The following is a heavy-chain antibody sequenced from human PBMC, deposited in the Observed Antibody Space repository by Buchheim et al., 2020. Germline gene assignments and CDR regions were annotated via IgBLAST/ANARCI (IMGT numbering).Heavy chain of an antibody. CDR2: MNLNSGNT. D-gene: IGHD3/OR15-3a*01. Sequence: QLQLGQSGAEVKKPGASVKVSCRASGYTFTSYDINWVRQATGQGLEGMGGMNLNSGNTGYAQKFRGRFTMTRNTSISQATMELSSLRSEDTAVYYCARVPYQTQGTGDYWGQGTL. CDR1: GYTFTSYD. V-gene: IGHV1-8*01. CDR3: ARVPYQTQGTGDY. J-gene: IGHJ4*02.